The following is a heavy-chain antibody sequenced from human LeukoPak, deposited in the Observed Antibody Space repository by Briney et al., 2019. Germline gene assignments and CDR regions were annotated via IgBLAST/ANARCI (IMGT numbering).Heavy chain of an antibody. CDR3: ARDCSGGSCYSDYYYYYMDV. CDR2: ISSSSSYI. J-gene: IGHJ6*03. Sequence: GGSLRLSCAASGFTFSSYSMNWVRQAPGKGLEWVSSISSSSSYIYYADSVKGRFTISRDNAKNSLYLQMNSLRAEDTVVYYCARDCSGGSCYSDYYYYYMDVWGKGTTVTVSS. D-gene: IGHD2-15*01. V-gene: IGHV3-21*01. CDR1: GFTFSSYS.